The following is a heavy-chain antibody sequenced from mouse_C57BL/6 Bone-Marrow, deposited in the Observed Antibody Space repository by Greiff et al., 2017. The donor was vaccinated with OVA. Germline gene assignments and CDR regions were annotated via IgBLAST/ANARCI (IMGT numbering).Heavy chain of an antibody. CDR3: ARRRISYYYGSSYAMDY. CDR1: GYTFTSYW. J-gene: IGHJ4*01. V-gene: IGHV1-55*01. D-gene: IGHD1-1*01. CDR2: IYPGSGST. Sequence: VKLQESGAELVKPGASVKMSCKASGYTFTSYWITWVKQRPGQGLEWIGDIYPGSGSTNYNEKFKSKATLTVDTSSSTAYMQLSSLTSEDSAVYYCARRRISYYYGSSYAMDYWGQGTSVTVSS.